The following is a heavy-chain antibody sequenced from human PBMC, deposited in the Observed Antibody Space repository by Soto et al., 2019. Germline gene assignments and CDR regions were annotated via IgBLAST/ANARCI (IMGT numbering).Heavy chain of an antibody. CDR2: IYYSGST. J-gene: IGHJ2*01. CDR3: ARVGLVTVPVSAIRLNRSTDL. V-gene: IGHV4-59*01. D-gene: IGHD3-9*01. Sequence: RIRKKTGKGLEWIGYIYYSGSTNYNPSLKSRVTISVDTSKNQFSLKLSSVTAADTVVYYCARVGLVTVPVSAIRLNRSTDL.